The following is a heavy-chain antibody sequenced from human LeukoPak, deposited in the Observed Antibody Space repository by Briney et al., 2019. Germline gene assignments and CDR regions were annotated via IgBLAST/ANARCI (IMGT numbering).Heavy chain of an antibody. CDR1: GGSISSYY. CDR3: AREGCSGGSCEFDY. Sequence: SETLSLTCTDSGGSISSYYWSWIRQPPGKGLEWIGFIYYSGSTNYNPSLKSRVTISVDTSKNQFSLKLSSVTAADTAVYYCAREGCSGGSCEFDYWGQGTLVTVSS. CDR2: IYYSGST. J-gene: IGHJ4*02. V-gene: IGHV4-59*01. D-gene: IGHD2-15*01.